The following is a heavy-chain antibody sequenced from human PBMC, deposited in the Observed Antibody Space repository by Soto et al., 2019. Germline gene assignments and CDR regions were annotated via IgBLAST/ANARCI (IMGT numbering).Heavy chain of an antibody. J-gene: IGHJ6*02. CDR3: ASPSTSLKREAGYYGMDV. D-gene: IGHD2-2*01. CDR2: IYYSGST. V-gene: IGHV4-59*01. Sequence: SETLSLTCAVSVVSISSYYWSWIRQPPGKGLEWIGYIYYSGSTNYNPSLKSRVTISVDTSKNQFSLKLSSVTAADTAVYYCASPSTSLKREAGYYGMDVWGQGTTVTVSS. CDR1: VVSISSYY.